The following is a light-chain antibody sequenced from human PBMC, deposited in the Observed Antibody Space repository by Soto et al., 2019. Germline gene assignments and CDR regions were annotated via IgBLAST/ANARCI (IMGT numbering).Light chain of an antibody. CDR3: QQYGRYRT. J-gene: IGKJ1*01. V-gene: IGKV1-5*03. CDR2: KAS. Sequence: DIQMTQSPSTLSASVGDRVTITCRASQSISTWLAWYQHKPGKAPNLLIYKASSLESGVPSRFSGSGSGTEFNLTISSLQPNDVATYYCQQYGRYRTFGQGTKVEIK. CDR1: QSISTW.